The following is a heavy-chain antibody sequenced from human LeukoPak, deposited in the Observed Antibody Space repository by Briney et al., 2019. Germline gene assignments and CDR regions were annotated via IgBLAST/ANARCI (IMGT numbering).Heavy chain of an antibody. CDR2: IYYSGST. D-gene: IGHD2-2*01. CDR1: GGSISSGGYY. J-gene: IGHJ3*02. CDR3: AREVVVVPAAESKAFDI. V-gene: IGHV4-31*03. Sequence: SETLSLTCTVSGGSISSGGYYWSWIRQHPGKGLEWIGYIYYSGSTYYNPSLKSRVTISVDTSKNQFSLKLSSVTAADTAVYYCAREVVVVPAAESKAFDIWGQGTMVAVSS.